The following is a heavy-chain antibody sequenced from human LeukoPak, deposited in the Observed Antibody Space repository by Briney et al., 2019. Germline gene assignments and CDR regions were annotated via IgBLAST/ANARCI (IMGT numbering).Heavy chain of an antibody. V-gene: IGHV3-23*01. J-gene: IGHJ4*02. CDR3: AKATRRDGYNYFDY. CDR1: GFTFSSYE. D-gene: IGHD5-24*01. Sequence: GGSLRLSCAASGFTFSSYEMNWVRQAPGKGLEWVSDISGSGGSTYYAGSVKGRFTISRDNSKNTLYLQMNSLRAEDTAIYYCAKATRRDGYNYFDYWGQGTLVTVSS. CDR2: ISGSGGST.